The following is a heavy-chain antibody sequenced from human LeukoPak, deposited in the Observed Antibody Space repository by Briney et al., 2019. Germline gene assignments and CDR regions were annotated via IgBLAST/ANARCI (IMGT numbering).Heavy chain of an antibody. J-gene: IGHJ4*02. CDR2: IYSDNT. Sequence: GGSLRLSCTVSGFTVSSNSMSCVRQAPGKGLEWVSFIYSDNTHYSDSPKGRFTIPRDNSKNTLYLQMTRLRAEDTAVYYCASRAGAYSHPYDYWGQRTLVTVSS. V-gene: IGHV3-53*01. CDR3: ASRAGAYSHPYDY. D-gene: IGHD4/OR15-4a*01. CDR1: GFTVSSNS.